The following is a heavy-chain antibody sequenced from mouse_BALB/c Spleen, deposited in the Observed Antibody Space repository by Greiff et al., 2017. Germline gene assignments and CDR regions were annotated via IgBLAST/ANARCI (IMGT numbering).Heavy chain of an antibody. Sequence: EVQLVESGGGLVKPGGSLKLSCAASGFTFSSYAMSWVRQSPEKRLEWVAEISSGGSYTYYPDTVTGRFTISRDNAKNTLYLEMSSLRSEDTAMYYCAREGYYGSRGYYFDYWGQGTTLTVSS. J-gene: IGHJ2*01. V-gene: IGHV5-9-4*01. CDR2: ISSGGSYT. CDR3: AREGYYGSRGYYFDY. CDR1: GFTFSSYA. D-gene: IGHD1-1*01.